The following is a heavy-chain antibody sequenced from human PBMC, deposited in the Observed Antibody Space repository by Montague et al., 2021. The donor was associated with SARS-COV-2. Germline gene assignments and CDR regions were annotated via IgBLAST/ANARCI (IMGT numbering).Heavy chain of an antibody. CDR3: ARLVGVVDLGSEDWFDP. CDR2: IYYRGST. Sequence: SETLSLTCTVSGGSISSSSNYWGWIRQRQGKGLEWIGSIYYRGSTYYNSSLKSRATISAATSKNNFALKLNSVTAADTAVYYCARLVGVVDLGSEDWFDPWGQGTLVTVSS. J-gene: IGHJ5*02. V-gene: IGHV4-39*02. D-gene: IGHD5-12*01. CDR1: GGSISSSSNY.